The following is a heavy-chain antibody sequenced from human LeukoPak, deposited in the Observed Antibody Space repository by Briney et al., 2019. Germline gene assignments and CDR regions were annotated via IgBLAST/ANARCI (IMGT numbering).Heavy chain of an antibody. Sequence: ASVKVSCKASGYTFTGYYMHWVRQAPGQGLEWMGWINPNSGGTNYAQKFQGRVTMTRDTYISTAYMELSRLRSDDTAVYYCARGSYYASSGYYTRDWGQGTLVTVSS. CDR1: GYTFTGYY. V-gene: IGHV1-2*02. D-gene: IGHD3-22*01. CDR3: ARGSYYASSGYYTRD. CDR2: INPNSGGT. J-gene: IGHJ4*02.